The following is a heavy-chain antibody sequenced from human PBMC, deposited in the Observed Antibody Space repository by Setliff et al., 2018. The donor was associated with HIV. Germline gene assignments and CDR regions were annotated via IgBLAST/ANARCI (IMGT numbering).Heavy chain of an antibody. CDR3: ARQGLVLVPASIDWRLPPSPIDY. CDR2: IYYSGST. V-gene: IGHV4-39*01. CDR1: GGSFSGYY. Sequence: LSLTFGVYGGSFSGYYWGWIRQPPGKGLEWIASIYYSGSTYYNPSLKSRITISVDTSKNQFSLRLSSVTAADTAVYYCARQGLVLVPASIDWRLPPSPIDYWGQGALVTVSS. D-gene: IGHD2-2*01. J-gene: IGHJ4*02.